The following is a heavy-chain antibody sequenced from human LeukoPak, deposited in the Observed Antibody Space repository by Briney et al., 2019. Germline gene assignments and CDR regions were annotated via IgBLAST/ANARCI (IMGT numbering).Heavy chain of an antibody. V-gene: IGHV1-2*02. D-gene: IGHD3-9*01. J-gene: IGHJ4*02. CDR3: ARTSGLRYFDWLPYFDY. Sequence: ASVKVSCKASGYTFTGYYMHWVRQAPGRGLEWMGWINPNSGGTNYAQKFQGRVTTTRDTSISTAYMELSRLRSDDTAVYYCARTSGLRYFDWLPYFDYWGQGTLVTVSS. CDR2: INPNSGGT. CDR1: GYTFTGYY.